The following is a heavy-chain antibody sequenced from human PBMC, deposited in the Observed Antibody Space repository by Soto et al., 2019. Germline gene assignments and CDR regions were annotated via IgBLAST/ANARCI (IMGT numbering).Heavy chain of an antibody. CDR1: GFTFSNYA. CDR2: MSGSGVST. D-gene: IGHD6-6*01. J-gene: IGHJ6*02. Sequence: GGSLRLSCAASGFTFSNYAMTWVRQAPGKGLEWVATMSGSGVSTYYADSVKGRFTISRDNSKNTLYLQMNSLRAEDTAVYYCAGGRSAAYYYYGMDVWGPGPPVTVS. V-gene: IGHV3-23*01. CDR3: AGGRSAAYYYYGMDV.